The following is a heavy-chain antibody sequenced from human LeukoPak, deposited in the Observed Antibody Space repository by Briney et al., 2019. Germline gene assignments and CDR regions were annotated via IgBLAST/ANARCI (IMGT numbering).Heavy chain of an antibody. V-gene: IGHV3-9*03. CDR1: GFTFDDYA. D-gene: IGHD3-16*01. CDR3: AKGGGGRLIYYYYMDV. J-gene: IGHJ6*03. Sequence: GRSLSLSCAASGFTFDDYAMHWVRQAPGKGLEWVSGITWNSDNIEYADSVKGRFTISRDNAKNSLYLQMNSLRAEDMALYYCAKGGGGRLIYYYYMDVWGKGTTVTVSS. CDR2: ITWNSDNI.